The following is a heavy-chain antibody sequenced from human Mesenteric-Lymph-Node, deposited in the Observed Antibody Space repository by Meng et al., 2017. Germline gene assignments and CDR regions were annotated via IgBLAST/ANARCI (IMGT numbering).Heavy chain of an antibody. CDR1: GGTFSSYA. CDR3: AREAYGWGTCALDY. V-gene: IGHV1-69*06. D-gene: IGHD3-10*01. CDR2: IIPIFGTA. J-gene: IGHJ4*02. Sequence: QGQVVQSGAEVKKPGSSVKVSCKASGGTFSSYAISWVRQAPGQGLEWMGGIIPIFGTANYAQKFQGRVTITADKSTSTAYMELSSLRSEDTAVYYCAREAYGWGTCALDYWGQGTLVTVSS.